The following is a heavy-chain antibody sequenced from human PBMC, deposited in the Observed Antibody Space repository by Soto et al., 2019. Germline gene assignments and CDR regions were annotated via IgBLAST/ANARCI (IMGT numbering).Heavy chain of an antibody. J-gene: IGHJ4*02. CDR2: ISAYTGNT. CDR1: GYTFTSYG. D-gene: IGHD1-26*01. Sequence: QVQLVQSGAEVKKPGASVKVSCKASGYTFTSYGISWVRQAPGQGLEWMGWISAYTGNTNYAQKLQGRATMTTDTATSTAYTQLRSLRSDDTAVYHCASDRGSYALDYWRQGTLVTVSS. CDR3: ASDRGSYALDY. V-gene: IGHV1-18*01.